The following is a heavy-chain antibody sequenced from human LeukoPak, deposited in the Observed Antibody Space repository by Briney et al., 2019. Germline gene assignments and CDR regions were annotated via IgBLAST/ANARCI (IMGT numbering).Heavy chain of an antibody. J-gene: IGHJ6*03. Sequence: PSETLSLTCTVSGGSIRSSHYYWGWIRETQGKGLEWIGTMYYSGTIYYNRSHESRATISEDTSKNQFSLTLRSVTAADTAVYYCARQISDYYYYYIDVWGKGTTVTVSS. CDR1: GGSIRSSHYY. V-gene: IGHV4-39*01. CDR2: MYYSGTI. CDR3: ARQISDYYYYYIDV. D-gene: IGHD3-10*01.